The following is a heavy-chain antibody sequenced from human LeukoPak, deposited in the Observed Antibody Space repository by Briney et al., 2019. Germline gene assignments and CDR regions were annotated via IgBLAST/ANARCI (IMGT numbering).Heavy chain of an antibody. CDR3: ARGGEYYFDY. J-gene: IGHJ4*02. CDR1: GGSISSSSYY. Sequence: SETLSLTCTVSGGSISSSSYYWGWIRQPPGKGLEWIGSIYYSGSTYYNPSLKSRVTISVDTSKNQFSLKLSSVTAADTAVYYCARGGEYYFDYWGQGTLVTVSS. V-gene: IGHV4-39*01. CDR2: IYYSGST.